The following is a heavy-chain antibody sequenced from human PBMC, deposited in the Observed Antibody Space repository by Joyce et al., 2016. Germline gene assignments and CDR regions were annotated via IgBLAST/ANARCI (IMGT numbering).Heavy chain of an antibody. CDR2: RSSDGSNR. CDR3: ARKDVVRGVMDY. D-gene: IGHD3-10*01. V-gene: IGHV3-30*04. J-gene: IGHJ4*02. CDR1: GFTFSTYT. Sequence: QVQLVESGGGVVQPGRSLRLSCSASGFTFSTYTMHWVRQAPGKGLEWVAVRSSDGSNRYYADSVKGRFTVSRDNSKNTLYLQMGSLRPEDTAVYYCARKDVVRGVMDYWGRGTLVTVSS.